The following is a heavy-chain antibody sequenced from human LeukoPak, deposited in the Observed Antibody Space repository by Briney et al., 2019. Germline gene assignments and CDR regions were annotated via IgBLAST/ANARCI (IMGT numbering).Heavy chain of an antibody. CDR3: AKDLGAAFLFRNSHDY. J-gene: IGHJ4*02. Sequence: GGSLRLSCAVSGFSFSNYAMHWVRQAPGKGLEWVAVISHDGNNKYYADSVKGRFTISRDNSKKTLYLQMNSLRAEDTAVYYCAKDLGAAFLFRNSHDYWGQGTLVTVSS. CDR2: ISHDGNNK. V-gene: IGHV3-30-3*01. D-gene: IGHD4-23*01. CDR1: GFSFSNYA.